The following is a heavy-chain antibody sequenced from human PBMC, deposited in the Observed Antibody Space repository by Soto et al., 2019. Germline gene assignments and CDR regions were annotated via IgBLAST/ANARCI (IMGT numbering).Heavy chain of an antibody. V-gene: IGHV1-69*13. CDR2: IIPIFGTA. CDR3: ARVVVSGTVKTDYYYYGMDV. CDR1: GGTFSSYA. J-gene: IGHJ6*02. D-gene: IGHD4-4*01. Sequence: WASVKVSCKASGGTFSSYAISWVRQAPGQGLEWMGGIIPIFGTANYAQKFQGRVTITADESTSTAYMELSSLRSEDTAVYYCARVVVSGTVKTDYYYYGMDVWGQGTTVTVSS.